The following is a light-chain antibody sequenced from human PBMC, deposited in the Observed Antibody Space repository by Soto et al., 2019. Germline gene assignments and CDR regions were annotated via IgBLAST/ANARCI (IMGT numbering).Light chain of an antibody. CDR2: CAS. CDR3: QQYDSSPWT. Sequence: EIVLTQSPGTLSLSPGERATLSCRASQSVSSSFLAWYQQKPGQTPRLLIYCASTMATGIPDRFSGSGSGTDFTLTISRLEPEDFAVYYCQQYDSSPWTFGQGTKVEIK. CDR1: QSVSSSF. V-gene: IGKV3-20*01. J-gene: IGKJ1*01.